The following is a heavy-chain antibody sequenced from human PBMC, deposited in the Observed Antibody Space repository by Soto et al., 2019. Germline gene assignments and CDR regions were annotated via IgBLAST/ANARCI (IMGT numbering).Heavy chain of an antibody. V-gene: IGHV3-30-3*01. Sequence: GGSLRLSCAASGFTFSSYAMHWVRQAPGKGLEWVAVISYDGSNKYYADSVKGRFTISRDNSKNTLYLQMNSLRAEDTAVYYCARDHSIVVVPAARQYYYYGMDVWGQGTTVTVSS. D-gene: IGHD2-2*01. J-gene: IGHJ6*02. CDR3: ARDHSIVVVPAARQYYYYGMDV. CDR1: GFTFSSYA. CDR2: ISYDGSNK.